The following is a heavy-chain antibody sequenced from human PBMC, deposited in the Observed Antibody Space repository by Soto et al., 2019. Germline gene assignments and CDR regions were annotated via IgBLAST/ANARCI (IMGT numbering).Heavy chain of an antibody. V-gene: IGHV3-23*01. CDR1: GFTFRSYA. D-gene: IGHD6-13*01. J-gene: IGHJ4*02. Sequence: EVQLLESGGGLVQPGGSLRLSCVAYGFTFRSYAMTWVRQAPGKGLEWVSGISGGGGSTYYTDSVKGRFTISRDNSKNTVYLQINSLRGEDTAVYYCARVLSSWPNFDYWGQGTLVTVSA. CDR2: ISGGGGST. CDR3: ARVLSSWPNFDY.